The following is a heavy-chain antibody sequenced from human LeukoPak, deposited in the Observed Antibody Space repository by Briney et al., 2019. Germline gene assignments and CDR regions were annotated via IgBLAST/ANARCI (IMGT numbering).Heavy chain of an antibody. V-gene: IGHV3-23*01. CDR2: ISGSGGST. CDR3: VKGDYDVLTGWNNWFDP. D-gene: IGHD3-9*01. Sequence: GGSLRLSCAASGFTFSSYAMSWVRQAPGKGLEWVSGISGSGGSTYYADSVKGRFTISRDNSKYTLFLQMNSLRAEDTALYFCVKGDYDVLTGWNNWFDPWGQGTLVTVSS. J-gene: IGHJ5*02. CDR1: GFTFSSYA.